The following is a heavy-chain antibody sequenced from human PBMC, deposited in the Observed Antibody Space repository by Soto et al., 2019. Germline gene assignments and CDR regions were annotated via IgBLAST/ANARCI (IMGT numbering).Heavy chain of an antibody. V-gene: IGHV1-3*04. CDR2: INTGRGNT. CDR3: SRDAYSTGYYNDY. D-gene: IGHD2-8*02. Sequence: QVQLVQSGAEVKKPGASVKISCKTSGYTFTRYTIHWVRQAPGQRLEWMGWINTGRGNTQYSEKLQGRVTITADTSASTAYMERSSPTSADAALHYCSRDAYSTGYYNDYWGQGTLVTVSS. J-gene: IGHJ4*02. CDR1: GYTFTRYT.